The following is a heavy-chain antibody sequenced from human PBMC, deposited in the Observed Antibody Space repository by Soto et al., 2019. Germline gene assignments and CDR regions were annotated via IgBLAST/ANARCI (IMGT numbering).Heavy chain of an antibody. Sequence: SETVSLTCTFSVVSISSSSYYCGWIRQPPWKGLEWIGSIYYIGSTYYNPSLKSRITISIDTSKNQFSLNLSSVTAADTAVYYCTNVLHGKGPEYWGQGTLVNVSS. CDR1: VVSISSSSYY. CDR3: TNVLHGKGPEY. D-gene: IGHD1-1*01. CDR2: IYYIGST. V-gene: IGHV4-39*01. J-gene: IGHJ4*02.